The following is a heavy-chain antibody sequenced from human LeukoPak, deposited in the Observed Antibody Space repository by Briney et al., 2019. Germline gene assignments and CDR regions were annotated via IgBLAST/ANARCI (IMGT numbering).Heavy chain of an antibody. J-gene: IGHJ4*02. D-gene: IGHD3-10*01. CDR1: GGSISSYY. V-gene: IGHV4-59*01. CDR2: IYYSGST. CDR3: ASSQLWFRDFDY. Sequence: SETLSLTCTVSGGSISSYYWSWIRQPPGKGLEWIGYIYYSGSTNYNPSLKSRVTISVDTSKNQFSLKLSSVTAADTAVYYCASSQLWFRDFDYWGQGTLVTVSS.